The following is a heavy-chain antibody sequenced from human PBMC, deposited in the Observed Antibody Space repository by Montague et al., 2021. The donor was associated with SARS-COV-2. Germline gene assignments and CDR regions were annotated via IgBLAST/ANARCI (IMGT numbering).Heavy chain of an antibody. CDR3: VRQPHYDGLNGSPDF. D-gene: IGHD3-9*01. CDR2: VLCNKGT. Sequence: SETLSLTCTVSGVSVTDYYWSWIRQPPGKGLEWVGDVLCNKGTNFNPSLKSRVAISVDKSKNQFSLRLTSVTAADTAFYYCVRQPHYDGLNGSPDFWDQGTLVTVSS. J-gene: IGHJ4*02. CDR1: GVSVTDYY. V-gene: IGHV4-59*08.